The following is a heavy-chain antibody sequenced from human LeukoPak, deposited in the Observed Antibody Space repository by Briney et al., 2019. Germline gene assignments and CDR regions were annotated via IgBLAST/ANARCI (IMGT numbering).Heavy chain of an antibody. J-gene: IGHJ5*02. CDR1: GFTFSSYG. Sequence: PGGSLRLSCAASGFTFSSYGMHWVRQAPGKGLEWVAVIWYDGSNKYYADSVKGRFTISRDNSKNTLYLQMNSLRAEDTAVYYCARAHQVIPSNWFDPWAREPWSPSPQ. V-gene: IGHV3-33*01. CDR3: ARAHQVIPSNWFDP. D-gene: IGHD3-10*01. CDR2: IWYDGSNK.